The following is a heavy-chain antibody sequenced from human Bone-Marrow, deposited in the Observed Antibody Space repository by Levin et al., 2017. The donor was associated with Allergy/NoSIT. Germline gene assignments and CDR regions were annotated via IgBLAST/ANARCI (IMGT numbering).Heavy chain of an antibody. CDR3: ARDRFYSASGSNFSWFDP. D-gene: IGHD3-10*01. J-gene: IGHJ5*02. CDR1: GFTFSTYW. CDR2: IQSNGKT. V-gene: IGHV3-74*01. Sequence: GASVKVSCAASGFTFSTYWMHWVRQAPGKGLVWVSRIQSNGKTNYADSVKRRFTISRDNAKNTLYLQMNSLTVEDTAVYYCARDRFYSASGSNFSWFDPWGQGTLVTVSS.